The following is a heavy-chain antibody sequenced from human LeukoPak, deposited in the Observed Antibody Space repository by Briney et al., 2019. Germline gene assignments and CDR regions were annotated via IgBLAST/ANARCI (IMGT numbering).Heavy chain of an antibody. J-gene: IGHJ3*01. D-gene: IGHD6-13*01. CDR2: ITSSDSSV. CDR1: GFTFSDYF. V-gene: IGHV3-11*04. Sequence: PGGSLRLSCAASGFTFSDYFMSWIRQAPGKGLEWVSYITSSDSSVCYADSVQGRFTISRDNAKNSLYLQMNSLRAEDTAVYYCARRLPIAGGSSHAFNVWGQGTMVTVSS. CDR3: ARRLPIAGGSSHAFNV.